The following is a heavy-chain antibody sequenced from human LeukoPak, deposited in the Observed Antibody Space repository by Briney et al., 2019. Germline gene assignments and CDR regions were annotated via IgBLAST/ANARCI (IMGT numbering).Heavy chain of an antibody. CDR3: AKDLSRGYSYGYFDY. V-gene: IGHV3-23*01. J-gene: IGHJ4*02. D-gene: IGHD5-18*01. Sequence: GGSLRLSCAASGFTLSSYAMSWVRQAPGKGLEWVSAISGSGGSTYYADSVKGRFTISRDNSKNTLYLQMNSLRAEDTAVYYCAKDLSRGYSYGYFDYWGQGTLVTVSS. CDR1: GFTLSSYA. CDR2: ISGSGGST.